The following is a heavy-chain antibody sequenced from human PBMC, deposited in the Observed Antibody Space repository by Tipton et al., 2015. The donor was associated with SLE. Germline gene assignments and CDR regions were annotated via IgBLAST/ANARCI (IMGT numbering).Heavy chain of an antibody. Sequence: TLSLTCTVSGDSISGYYWSWVRQPPGKGLEWIGYVYYSGTTNYNPSLLSRVTISADTSKNQFSLKLRSVTAADTAVYYCARDRGRTRRGFDYWGPGTLVTVSS. CDR3: ARDRGRTRRGFDY. CDR1: GDSISGYY. V-gene: IGHV4-59*01. D-gene: IGHD2-15*01. J-gene: IGHJ4*02. CDR2: VYYSGTT.